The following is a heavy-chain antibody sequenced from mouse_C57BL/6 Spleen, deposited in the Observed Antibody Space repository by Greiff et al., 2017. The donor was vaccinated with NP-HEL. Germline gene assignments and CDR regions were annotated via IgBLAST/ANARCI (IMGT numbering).Heavy chain of an antibody. Sequence: EVKVVESGGGLVKPGGSLKLSCAASGFTFSSYTMSWVRQTPEKRLEWVATISGGGGNTYYPDSVKGRFTISRDNAKNTLYMQLSRLRSEDTALYYCARPDYYGSSWDYYYAMDYWGQGTSVTVSS. CDR2: ISGGGGNT. CDR3: ARPDYYGSSWDYYYAMDY. CDR1: GFTFSSYT. J-gene: IGHJ4*01. D-gene: IGHD1-1*01. V-gene: IGHV5-9*01.